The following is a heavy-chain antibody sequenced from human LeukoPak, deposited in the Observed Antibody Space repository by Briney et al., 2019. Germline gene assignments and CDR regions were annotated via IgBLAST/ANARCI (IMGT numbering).Heavy chain of an antibody. D-gene: IGHD3-3*01. J-gene: IGHJ5*02. V-gene: IGHV3-23*01. CDR3: AKTQGYDFWSGYLNWFDP. CDR2: ISGGGGST. Sequence: GGSLRLSCAASGFTFSSYAMSWVRQAPGKGLEWVSAISGGGGSTYYADSVKGRFTISRDNSKNTLYLQMNSLRAEDTAVYYCAKTQGYDFWSGYLNWFDPWGQGTLVTVSS. CDR1: GFTFSSYA.